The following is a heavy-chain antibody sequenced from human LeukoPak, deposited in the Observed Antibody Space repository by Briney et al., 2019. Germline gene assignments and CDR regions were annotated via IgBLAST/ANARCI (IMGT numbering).Heavy chain of an antibody. J-gene: IGHJ4*02. V-gene: IGHV3-7*01. CDR2: INQDGSEE. D-gene: IGHD7-27*01. CDR1: GHTFSTYW. Sequence: GGSLRLSCVDSGHTFSTYWMTWVRQVPGKGLEFVANINQDGSEEYYVDSVRGRFIISRDNAKNSLYLQMTGLRVEDTAMYYCTRGRNWGTFDYWGQGTLVTVSS. CDR3: TRGRNWGTFDY.